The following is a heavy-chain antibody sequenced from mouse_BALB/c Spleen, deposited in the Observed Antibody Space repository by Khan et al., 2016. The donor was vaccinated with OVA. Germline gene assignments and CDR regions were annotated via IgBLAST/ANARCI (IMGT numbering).Heavy chain of an antibody. CDR1: GYTFINYW. J-gene: IGHJ2*01. V-gene: IGHV1-7*01. CDR2: INPRLGYT. D-gene: IGHD1-1*01. CDR3: ARRGLRWDFDY. Sequence: QVQLKESGAELAKPGASVKMSCKASGYTFINYWILWVKQRPGQGLEWIGYINPRLGYTENNQNFKDKATFTSDKSSRPAYMQLRSLTSEDSAVYYGARRGLRWDFDYWGQGTTLTVSS.